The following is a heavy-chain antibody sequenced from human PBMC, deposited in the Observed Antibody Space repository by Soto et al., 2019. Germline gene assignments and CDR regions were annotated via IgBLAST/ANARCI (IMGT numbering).Heavy chain of an antibody. CDR3: ARDRTNGLYSNDAFDI. CDR2: ISSGSTYI. D-gene: IGHD4-4*01. CDR1: GFTFNIYT. Sequence: EAQLVESGGGLVKPGGSLRLSCAASGFTFNIYTMNWVRQAPGKGLEWVSSISSGSTYISYADSVKGRFIISRDNAKNSLYLQMISLGVEDTDVYYCARDRTNGLYSNDAFDIWGQGTMVTVSS. J-gene: IGHJ3*02. V-gene: IGHV3-21*06.